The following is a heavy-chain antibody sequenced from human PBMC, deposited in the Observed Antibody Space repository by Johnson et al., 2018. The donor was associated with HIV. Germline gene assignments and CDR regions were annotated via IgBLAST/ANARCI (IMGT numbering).Heavy chain of an antibody. CDR3: ARGYILTGYSGAFDM. V-gene: IGHV3-20*04. Sequence: ELLVESGGGVVRPGGSLRLSCAASGFTFDDYGMSWVRPAPGQGLEWVSGLNWHGGSIGSAYSVKGRFPISRDNAKNSLYLQMTSLRAEDTAVYYCARGYILTGYSGAFDMWGQGTMVTVSS. D-gene: IGHD3-9*01. CDR1: GFTFDDYG. CDR2: LNWHGGSI. J-gene: IGHJ3*02.